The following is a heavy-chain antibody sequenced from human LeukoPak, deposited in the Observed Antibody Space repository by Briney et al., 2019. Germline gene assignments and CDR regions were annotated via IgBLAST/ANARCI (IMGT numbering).Heavy chain of an antibody. CDR2: IYHSGST. CDR1: GGSIRGYY. CDR3: ARGGDYGNSNWFGP. Sequence: SETLSLTCNVSGGSIRGYYWSWIRQPPGKGLEWIGSIYHSGSTYYNPSLKSRVTISVDTSKNQFSLKLSSVTAADTAVYYCARGGDYGNSNWFGPWGQGTLVTVSS. V-gene: IGHV4-38-2*02. D-gene: IGHD4-17*01. J-gene: IGHJ5*02.